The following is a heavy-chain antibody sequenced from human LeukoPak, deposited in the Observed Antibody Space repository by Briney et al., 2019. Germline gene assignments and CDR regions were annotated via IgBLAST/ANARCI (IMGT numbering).Heavy chain of an antibody. V-gene: IGHV1-2*02. J-gene: IGHJ5*02. CDR3: ASFEVGA. CDR1: GYTFTRYY. Sequence: ASVKVSCKASGYTFTRYYVNWVRQAPGQGLEWMGWINPNSCGTNYAQKFQGRVTMTRDTYLTTVYMELSRLRSDETAVFYCASFEVGAWGQGTLVTVSS. D-gene: IGHD3-10*01. CDR2: INPNSCGT.